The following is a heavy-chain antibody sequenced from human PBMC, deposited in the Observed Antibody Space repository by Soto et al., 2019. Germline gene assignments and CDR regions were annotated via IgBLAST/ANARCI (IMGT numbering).Heavy chain of an antibody. D-gene: IGHD3-3*02. Sequence: SETLSLTCTVSGSSINSSGYYWGWVRQPPGKGLEWIGSMFYGVSTYYNPSLKSRVTVSVDTSKNQFSLNLRSVTAADTAVYYCARLPSRHLVDYWGQGTLVTVSS. CDR1: GSSINSSGYY. V-gene: IGHV4-39*01. CDR3: ARLPSRHLVDY. J-gene: IGHJ4*02. CDR2: MFYGVST.